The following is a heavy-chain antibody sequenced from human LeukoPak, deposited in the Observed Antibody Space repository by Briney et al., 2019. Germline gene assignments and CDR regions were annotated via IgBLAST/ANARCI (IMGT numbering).Heavy chain of an antibody. CDR1: GFTFSNYE. J-gene: IGHJ4*02. CDR3: AAVIDY. V-gene: IGHV3-48*03. CDR2: ISNSGNTK. Sequence: GGSLRLSCAASGFTFSNYEMNWIRQAPGKGLEWISYISNSGNTKYYADSVKGRFSISRDNANNSVYLQMNNLRAEDTAVYYCAAVIDYCGQGTLVTVSS.